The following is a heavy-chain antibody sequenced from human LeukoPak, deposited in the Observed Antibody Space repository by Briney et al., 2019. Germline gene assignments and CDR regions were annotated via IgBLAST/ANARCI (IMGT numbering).Heavy chain of an antibody. CDR2: IWYDGSNK. CDR1: GFTLSSHG. J-gene: IGHJ6*02. V-gene: IGHV3-33*08. Sequence: PGGSLRLSCAASGFTLSSHGIYWVRQAPGKGLEWVAVIWYDGSNKYYADSVKGRFTISRDNSKNTLYLQMNSLRAEDTAVYYCARHIAAADPWGYGMDVWGQGTTVTVSS. D-gene: IGHD6-13*01. CDR3: ARHIAAADPWGYGMDV.